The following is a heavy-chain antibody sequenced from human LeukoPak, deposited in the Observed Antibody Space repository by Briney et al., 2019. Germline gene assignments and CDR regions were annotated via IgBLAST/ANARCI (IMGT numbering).Heavy chain of an antibody. CDR1: GDSVSGNSAA. CDR2: TYYRSKWYN. V-gene: IGHV6-1*01. J-gene: IGHJ6*02. Sequence: SQTLSLTCAISGDSVSGNSAAWNWIRQSPSRGLEWLGRTYYRSKWYNDYAVSVKSRITINPDTSKNQFSLQLNSVTPEDTAVYYCARGIPDIVATILKVGYYYYGMDVWGQGTTVTVSS. CDR3: ARGIPDIVATILKVGYYYYGMDV. D-gene: IGHD5-12*01.